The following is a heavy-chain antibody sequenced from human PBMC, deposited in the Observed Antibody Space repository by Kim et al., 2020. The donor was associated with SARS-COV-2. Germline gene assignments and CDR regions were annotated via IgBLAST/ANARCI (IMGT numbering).Heavy chain of an antibody. CDR1: GFTLSSYW. D-gene: IGHD1-26*01. CDR2: IKEDGSEK. CDR3: AREVGARFDY. Sequence: GGSLRLSCAASGFTLSSYWMSWFRQVPGKGLEWVANIKEDGSEKYYVDSVKGRFTISRDNAKKSLYLQMISLRAEDTAVYYCAREVGARFDYWGQGTPVT. V-gene: IGHV3-7*05. J-gene: IGHJ4*02.